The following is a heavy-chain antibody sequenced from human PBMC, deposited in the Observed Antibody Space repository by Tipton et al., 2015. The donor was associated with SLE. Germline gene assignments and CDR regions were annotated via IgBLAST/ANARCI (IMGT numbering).Heavy chain of an antibody. Sequence: LRLSCTVSGGSISSGGYYWSWIRQHPGKGLEWIGYIYYSGSTYYNPSLKSRVTIPVDTSKNQFSLKLSSVTAADTAVYYCARGLGVVVAVAFDIWGQGTMVTVSS. V-gene: IGHV4-31*02. J-gene: IGHJ3*02. CDR2: IYYSGST. CDR3: ARGLGVVVAVAFDI. D-gene: IGHD2-15*01. CDR1: GGSISSGGYY.